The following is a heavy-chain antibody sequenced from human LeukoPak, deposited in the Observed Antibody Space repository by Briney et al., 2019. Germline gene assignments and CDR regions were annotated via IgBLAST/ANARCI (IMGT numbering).Heavy chain of an antibody. Sequence: GGSLRLSCVASGFTFSNYWMTWVRQAPGKGLEWVANIKTDGSQIYYVDSVKGRFTISRDNAKNSLYLQMDSLRVDDTAVYYCARDKVSGPTLLDYWGQGTLVTVSS. V-gene: IGHV3-7*01. J-gene: IGHJ4*02. D-gene: IGHD5/OR15-5a*01. CDR3: ARDKVSGPTLLDY. CDR1: GFTFSNYW. CDR2: IKTDGSQI.